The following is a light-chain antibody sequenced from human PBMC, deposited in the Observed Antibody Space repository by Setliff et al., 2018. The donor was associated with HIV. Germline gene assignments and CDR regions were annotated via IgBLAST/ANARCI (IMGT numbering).Light chain of an antibody. Sequence: SYALTQPPSVSVSPGQTASITCSGDKLGERYASWYQQKPGQSPVVVIYQDNKRPSGIPERFSGPNSGNTATLTINGTQAMDEADYYCQAWDSSTAAYVFGTGTKVTVL. V-gene: IGLV3-1*01. CDR2: QDN. CDR1: KLGERY. CDR3: QAWDSSTAAYV. J-gene: IGLJ1*01.